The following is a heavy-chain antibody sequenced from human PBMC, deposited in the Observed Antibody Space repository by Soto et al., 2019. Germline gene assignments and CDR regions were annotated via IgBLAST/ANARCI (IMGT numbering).Heavy chain of an antibody. CDR3: ARTYSTSWANAFDI. CDR1: GFTFSSYA. J-gene: IGHJ3*02. V-gene: IGHV3-23*01. D-gene: IGHD6-13*01. CDR2: ISGGGSST. Sequence: GGSLRLSCAASGFTFSSYAMSWVRQAPGKGLEWVSAISGGGSSTYYADSVKGRFTISRDNSKNTLYLQMNSLRAEDTAVYYCARTYSTSWANAFDIWGQGTMVTVSS.